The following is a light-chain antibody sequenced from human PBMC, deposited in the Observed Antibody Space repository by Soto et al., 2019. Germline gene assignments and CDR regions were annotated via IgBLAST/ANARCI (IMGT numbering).Light chain of an antibody. J-gene: IGLJ1*01. CDR2: DVS. Sequence: QSVLTQPSSLAGSPGQAITLSCTGTRSDVGGYNYVSWYRQHPGRAPKLMIYDVSNRPSGVSNRFSGSKSGNTASLTISGLQAEDEADYYCSSYTRSSTYVFGTGTKVTVL. CDR1: RSDVGGYNY. CDR3: SSYTRSSTYV. V-gene: IGLV2-14*01.